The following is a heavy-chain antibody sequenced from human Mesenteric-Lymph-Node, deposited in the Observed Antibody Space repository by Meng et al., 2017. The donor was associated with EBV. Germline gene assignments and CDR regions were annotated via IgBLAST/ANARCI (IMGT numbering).Heavy chain of an antibody. Sequence: QVQLQQWGGGLLKPSETMSLTCAVYGGSFSGYYWTWIRQPPETGLEWIGEINHNGVADYNPSLKSRVTISVDTSKNQFSLRLTSVTAADTAVYYCARGHMWDNKFDPWGQGTLVTVSS. CDR3: ARGHMWDNKFDP. CDR2: INHNGVA. D-gene: IGHD1-26*01. J-gene: IGHJ5*02. V-gene: IGHV4-34*01. CDR1: GGSFSGYY.